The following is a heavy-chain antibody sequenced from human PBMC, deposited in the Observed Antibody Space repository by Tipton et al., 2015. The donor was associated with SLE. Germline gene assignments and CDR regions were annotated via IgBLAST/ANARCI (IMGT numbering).Heavy chain of an antibody. CDR2: IYNSGSG. J-gene: IGHJ3*02. Sequence: LRLSCTVSGGSINSHYWSWIRQPPGKGLEWIGYIYNSGSGNYNPSLKSRVTISVDTSKNQFSLKLSSVSAADTAVYYCARSDYYDSSGYYSYAFDIWGQGTMVTVSS. CDR3: ARSDYYDSSGYYSYAFDI. CDR1: GGSINSHY. D-gene: IGHD3-22*01. V-gene: IGHV4-59*11.